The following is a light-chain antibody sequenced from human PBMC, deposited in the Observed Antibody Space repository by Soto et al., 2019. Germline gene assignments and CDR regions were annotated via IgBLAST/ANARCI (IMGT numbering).Light chain of an antibody. Sequence: EIVLTQSPGTLSLSPGERATLSCRASQSVSSTYLARYQQKLGQAPRLLIYGASSRATGIPDRFSGSGSGTDFTLTISRLEPEDFAVYYCQQYGSSPQMCTFGQGTKLEIK. CDR3: QQYGSSPQMCT. CDR2: GAS. V-gene: IGKV3-20*01. J-gene: IGKJ2*02. CDR1: QSVSSTY.